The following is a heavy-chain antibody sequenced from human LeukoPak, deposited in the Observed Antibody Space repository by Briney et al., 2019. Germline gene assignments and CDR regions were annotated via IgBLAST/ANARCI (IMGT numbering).Heavy chain of an antibody. CDR3: TRAGSGYFDFDY. CDR1: GFTFSTYA. CDR2: ISGGGGGT. D-gene: IGHD3-3*01. V-gene: IGHV3-23*01. J-gene: IGHJ4*02. Sequence: GGSLRLSCAASGFTFSTYAMNWVRQAPGKGLEWVSAISGGGGGTYYADSVKGRFTISRENAKNSLYLQMNSLRAGDTAVYYCTRAGSGYFDFDYWGQGTLVTVSS.